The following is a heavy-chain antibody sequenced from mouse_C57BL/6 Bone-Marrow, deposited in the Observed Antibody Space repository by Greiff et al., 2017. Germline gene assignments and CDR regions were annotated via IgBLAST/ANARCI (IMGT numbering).Heavy chain of an antibody. J-gene: IGHJ3*01. CDR1: GYTFPSYW. CDR2: IDPNSGGT. Sequence: QVQLKPPGAELVKPGASVKLSCKASGYTFPSYWLHWVQPRPGRGLEWIGRIDPNSGGTTYNEKFKSKATLTVDQPSSTAYMQLSSLTSEDSAVYYCARGAYYSNRGFADWGQGTLVTVSA. V-gene: IGHV1-72*01. CDR3: ARGAYYSNRGFAD. D-gene: IGHD2-5*01.